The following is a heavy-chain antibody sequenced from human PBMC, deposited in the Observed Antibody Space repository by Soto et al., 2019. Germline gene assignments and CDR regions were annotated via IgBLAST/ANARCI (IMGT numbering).Heavy chain of an antibody. CDR2: INAGNGNT. J-gene: IGHJ6*02. D-gene: IGHD5-12*01. CDR1: GYTFTSYA. V-gene: IGHV1-3*01. Sequence: QVQLVQSGAEVKKPGASVKVSCKASGYTFTSYAMHWVRQAPGQRLEWMGWINAGNGNTKYSQKFQGRVTITRDTSASTAYTELSSLRSEDTAVYYCARERGYSGYDHYYYYGMDVWGQGTTVTVSS. CDR3: ARERGYSGYDHYYYYGMDV.